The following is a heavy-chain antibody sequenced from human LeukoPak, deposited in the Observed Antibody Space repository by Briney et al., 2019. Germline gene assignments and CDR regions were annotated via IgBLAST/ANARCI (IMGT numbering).Heavy chain of an antibody. CDR1: GYTFTGYY. Sequence: AASVKVSCKASGYTFTGYYMHWVRQAPGQGLEWMGWINPNSGGTNYAQKFQGRVTMTRDTSISTAYMELSRLRSDDTAVYYCARVVRGAAAGNNWFDPWGQGTLVTVSS. CDR2: INPNSGGT. J-gene: IGHJ5*02. D-gene: IGHD6-13*01. V-gene: IGHV1-2*02. CDR3: ARVVRGAAAGNNWFDP.